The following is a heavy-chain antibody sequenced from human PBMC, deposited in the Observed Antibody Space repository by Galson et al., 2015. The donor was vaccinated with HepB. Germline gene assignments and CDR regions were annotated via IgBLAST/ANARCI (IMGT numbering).Heavy chain of an antibody. V-gene: IGHV3-23*01. D-gene: IGHD3-3*01. J-gene: IGHJ4*02. CDR1: GFTFSSYA. CDR2: IGGSGYTT. CDR3: AKAFWSGYYYFDS. Sequence: SLRLSCAASGFTFSSYAMIWVRQAPGKGLEWVSVIGGSGYTTYYADSVKGRFTMSRDNSKNTLYLQMHSLRAEDTAMYYCAKAFWSGYYYFDSWGQGTLVTVSS.